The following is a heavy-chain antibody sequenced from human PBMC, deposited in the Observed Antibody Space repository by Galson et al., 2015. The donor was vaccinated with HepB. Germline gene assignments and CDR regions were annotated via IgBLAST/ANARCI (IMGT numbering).Heavy chain of an antibody. CDR2: IRSKANSYAT. CDR3: TRLHSSGWSYYYYGMDV. D-gene: IGHD6-19*01. CDR1: GFTFSGSA. J-gene: IGHJ6*02. Sequence: LRLSCAASGFTFSGSAMHWVRQASGKGLEWVGRIRSKANSYATAYAASVKGRFTISRDDSKNTAYLQMNSLKTEDTAVYYCTRLHSSGWSYYYYGMDVWGQGTTVTVSS. V-gene: IGHV3-73*01.